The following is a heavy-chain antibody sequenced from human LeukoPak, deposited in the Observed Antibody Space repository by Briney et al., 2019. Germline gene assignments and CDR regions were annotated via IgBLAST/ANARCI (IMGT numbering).Heavy chain of an antibody. J-gene: IGHJ4*02. CDR2: IYSGGST. Sequence: GGSLRLSCAASGFTVSSNYVSWVRQAPGKGLEWVSVIYSGGSTYYADSVKGRFTISRDNSKNTLYLQMNSLRAEDTAVYYCARWHDIGDFDYWGQGTLVTVSS. D-gene: IGHD3-9*01. V-gene: IGHV3-53*01. CDR3: ARWHDIGDFDY. CDR1: GFTVSSNY.